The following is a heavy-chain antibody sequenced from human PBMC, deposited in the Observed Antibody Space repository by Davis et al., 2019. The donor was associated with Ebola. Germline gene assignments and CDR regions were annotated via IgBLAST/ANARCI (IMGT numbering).Heavy chain of an antibody. J-gene: IGHJ6*02. CDR3: ARATDTAMVIYYYGMDV. Sequence: MPSETLSLTCTVSGGSISSYYWSWIRQPPGKGLEWIGYIYYSGSTYYNPSLKSRVTISVDTSKNQFSLKLSSVTAADTAVYYCARATDTAMVIYYYGMDVWGQGTTVTVSS. CDR2: IYYSGST. D-gene: IGHD5-18*01. CDR1: GGSISSYY. V-gene: IGHV4-59*12.